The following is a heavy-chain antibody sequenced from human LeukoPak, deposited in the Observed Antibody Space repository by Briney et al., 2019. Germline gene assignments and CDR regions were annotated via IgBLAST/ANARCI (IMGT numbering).Heavy chain of an antibody. D-gene: IGHD3-10*01. CDR1: WLTFGNFA. Sequence: GASVRLSCGASWLTFGNFAVRWVRQDPGKGLEWVSTSSDSGGSTYYAGSVTGRFTISRDNSKNTPYLQMNSVRAEDTAIHYCAKVPYSDYGSGSPPFMDVWGQGTTVAVSS. J-gene: IGHJ6*02. CDR3: AKVPYSDYGSGSPPFMDV. CDR2: SSDSGGST. V-gene: IGHV3-23*01.